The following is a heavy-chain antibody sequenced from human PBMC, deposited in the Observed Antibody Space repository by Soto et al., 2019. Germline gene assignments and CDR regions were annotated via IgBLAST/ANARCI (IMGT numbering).Heavy chain of an antibody. CDR3: ARVDTAMVPFGY. D-gene: IGHD5-18*01. Sequence: LRLSCAASRFTFSTYGMVCVPQAPGKGLEWVAIIWYDGSYKYHADSMKGRFTISRDNSKNTLYLQMNSLRAEDTAVYYCARVDTAMVPFGYWGQGTLVTVSS. CDR2: IWYDGSYK. V-gene: IGHV3-33*01. CDR1: RFTFSTYG. J-gene: IGHJ4*02.